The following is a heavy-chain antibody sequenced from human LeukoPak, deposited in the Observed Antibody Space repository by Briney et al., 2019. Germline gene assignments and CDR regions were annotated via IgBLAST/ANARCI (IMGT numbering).Heavy chain of an antibody. Sequence: PGGSLRLSCAASGFTFTTYAMNWVRQAPQKGLEWVSGISGNGHSTYFTDSVKGRFTISRDNSKNTLYLQMNSLRAEDTAIYYCVKAGYCSGGNCYDYFDYWGQGTLVTVSS. V-gene: IGHV3-23*01. CDR3: VKAGYCSGGNCYDYFDY. J-gene: IGHJ4*02. CDR2: ISGNGHST. CDR1: GFTFTTYA. D-gene: IGHD2-15*01.